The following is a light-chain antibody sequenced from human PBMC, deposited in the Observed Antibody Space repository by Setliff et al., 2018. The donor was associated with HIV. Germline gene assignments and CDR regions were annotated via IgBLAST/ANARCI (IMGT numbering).Light chain of an antibody. J-gene: IGLJ1*01. V-gene: IGLV2-14*01. Sequence: QSALTQPASVSGSRGQSITISCTGSSSDVGGYNYVSWYQHHPGKAPKLVIYEVSNRPSGVSNRFSGSKSGNTASLTISGLQAEDEADYYCSSFTGSSAPGVFGTGTKATVL. CDR3: SSFTGSSAPGV. CDR2: EVS. CDR1: SSDVGGYNY.